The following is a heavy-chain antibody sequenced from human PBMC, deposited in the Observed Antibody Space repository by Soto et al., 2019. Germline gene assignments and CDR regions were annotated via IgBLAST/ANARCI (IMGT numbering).Heavy chain of an antibody. CDR2: IIPIFGTA. D-gene: IGHD2-2*01. CDR3: ARAPGDIVLVPAARNYYYYGMDV. CDR1: GYTFTSYG. Sequence: SVKVSCKASGYTFTSYGISWVRQAPGQGLEWMGGIIPIFGTANYAQKFQGRVTITADESTSTAYMELSSLRSEDTAVYYCARAPGDIVLVPAARNYYYYGMDVWGQGTTVTVSS. J-gene: IGHJ6*02. V-gene: IGHV1-69*13.